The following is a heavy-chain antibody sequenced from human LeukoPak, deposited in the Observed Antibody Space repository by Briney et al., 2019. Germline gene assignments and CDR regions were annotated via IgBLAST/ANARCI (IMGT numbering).Heavy chain of an antibody. CDR1: GFTFSSYA. J-gene: IGHJ4*02. D-gene: IGHD4-17*01. V-gene: IGHV3-64D*09. CDR2: ISSNGGST. Sequence: PGGSLRLSCAASGFTFSSYAMHWVRQAPGKGLEYVSPISSNGGSTYYADSVKGRFTISRDNSKNTLYLQMSSLRAEDTAVYYCVTQGAYGDYGYWGQGTLVTVSS. CDR3: VTQGAYGDYGY.